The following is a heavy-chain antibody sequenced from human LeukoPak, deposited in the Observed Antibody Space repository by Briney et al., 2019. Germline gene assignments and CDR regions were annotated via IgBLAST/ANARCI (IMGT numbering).Heavy chain of an antibody. Sequence: GGSLRLSCAASGITFNRYDMSWVRLGPGKGLEWVAAISSGGGSTYYTDSVKGRFTISRDNSENILYLQINSLKAEDTSIYYCAGRNNDDVWGGYYRSPTEGFDMWGQGTMVTASS. CDR2: ISSGGGST. J-gene: IGHJ3*02. CDR3: AGRNNDDVWGGYYRSPTEGFDM. D-gene: IGHD3-16*01. CDR1: GITFNRYD. V-gene: IGHV3-23*01.